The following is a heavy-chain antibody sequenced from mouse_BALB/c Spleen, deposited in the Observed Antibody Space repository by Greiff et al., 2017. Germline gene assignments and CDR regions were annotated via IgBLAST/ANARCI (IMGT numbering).Heavy chain of an antibody. J-gene: IGHJ1*01. V-gene: IGHV1-82*01. CDR3: ARSGYGSSYWYFDV. D-gene: IGHD1-1*01. CDR1: GYAFSSSW. Sequence: QVQLQQSGPELVKPGASVKISCKASGYAFSSSWMNWVKQRPGQGLEWIGRIYPGDGDTNYNGKFKGKATLTADKSSSTAYMQLSSLTSVDSAVYFCARSGYGSSYWYFDVWGEGTTVTVSS. CDR2: IYPGDGDT.